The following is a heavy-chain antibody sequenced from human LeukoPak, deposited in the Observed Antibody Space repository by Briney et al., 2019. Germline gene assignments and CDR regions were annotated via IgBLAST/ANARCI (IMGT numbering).Heavy chain of an antibody. J-gene: IGHJ4*02. CDR3: ARGRGDSSRWFFDF. V-gene: IGHV3-33*01. CDR2: LWYDGNDN. Sequence: PGGSLTLSCAVSGFTFSSYGMNWVRQAPGKGVEGVAVLWYDGNDNYYADSVKGRFTISRDNSKNTLYVQMNSLRVEDTAVYYCARGRGDSSRWFFDFWGQGTLVTVSS. CDR1: GFTFSSYG. D-gene: IGHD6-13*01.